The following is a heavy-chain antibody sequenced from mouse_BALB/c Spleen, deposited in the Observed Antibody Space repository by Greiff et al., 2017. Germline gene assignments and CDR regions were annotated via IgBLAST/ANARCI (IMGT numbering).Heavy chain of an antibody. CDR1: GFSLTSYG. CDR2: IWSGGST. V-gene: IGHV2-2*02. CDR3: ARNWGYGNYFDY. Sequence: VMLVESGPGLVQPSQSLSITCTVSGFSLTSYGVHWVRQSPGKGLEWLGVIWSGGSTDYNAAFISRLSISKDNSKSQVFFKMNSLQANDTAIYYCARNWGYGNYFDYWGQGTTLTVSS. J-gene: IGHJ2*01. D-gene: IGHD2-1*01.